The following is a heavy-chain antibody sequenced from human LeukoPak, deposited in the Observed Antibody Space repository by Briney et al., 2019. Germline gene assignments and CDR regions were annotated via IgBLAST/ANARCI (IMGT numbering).Heavy chain of an antibody. CDR2: FDPVDGET. CDR1: GYTLTELS. J-gene: IGHJ4*02. CDR3: ATAPAYYYGSGTTRFDY. Sequence: ASVKVSCKVSGYTLTELSMHWVRQAPGKGLEWMGGFDPVDGETIYAQKFQGRVTMTEDTSTDTAYMELSSLRSEDTAVYYCATAPAYYYGSGTTRFDYWGQGTLVTVSS. V-gene: IGHV1-24*01. D-gene: IGHD3-10*01.